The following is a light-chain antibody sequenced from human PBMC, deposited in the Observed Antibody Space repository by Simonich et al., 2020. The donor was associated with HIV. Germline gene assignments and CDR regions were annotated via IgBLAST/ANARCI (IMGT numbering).Light chain of an antibody. Sequence: DIVMTQSPDSLAVSLGERATINCKSSQSVLHSSNNKNYLAWYQLKPGQPPKLLIYWASTRQSGVPERFSGTGSGTDFTLTISSLQAEDVAVYYCQQYYSAPRTFGQGTKVEVK. CDR1: QSVLHSSNNKNY. V-gene: IGKV4-1*01. J-gene: IGKJ1*01. CDR3: QQYYSAPRT. CDR2: WAS.